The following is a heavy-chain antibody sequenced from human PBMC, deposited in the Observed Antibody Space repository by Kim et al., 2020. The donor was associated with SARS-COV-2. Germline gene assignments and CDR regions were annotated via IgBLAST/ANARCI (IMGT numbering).Heavy chain of an antibody. Sequence: ASVKVSCKASGYTFTSYDINWVRQAPGQGLEWMGYMHPNSGNTGYAQKFQGRITLTRNTSINTAYMELSSLRSEDTALYFCARDAAMGDCGQGTQATVSS. J-gene: IGHJ4*02. CDR3: ARDAAMGD. V-gene: IGHV1-8*01. CDR1: GYTFTSYD. D-gene: IGHD5-18*01. CDR2: MHPNSGNT.